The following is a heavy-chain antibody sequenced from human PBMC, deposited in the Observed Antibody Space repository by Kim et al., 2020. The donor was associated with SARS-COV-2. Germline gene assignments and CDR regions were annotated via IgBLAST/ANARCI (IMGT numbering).Heavy chain of an antibody. D-gene: IGHD3-10*01. CDR3: AREEGITMVRGVTLDALDI. J-gene: IGHJ3*02. V-gene: IGHV3-21*01. Sequence: GGSLRLSCAASGFTFSSYSMNWVRQAPGKGLEWVSSISSSSSYIYYADSVKGRFTISRDNAKNSLYLQMNSLRAEDAAVYYCAREEGITMVRGVTLDALDIWAKGQWSPSLQ. CDR1: GFTFSSYS. CDR2: ISSSSSYI.